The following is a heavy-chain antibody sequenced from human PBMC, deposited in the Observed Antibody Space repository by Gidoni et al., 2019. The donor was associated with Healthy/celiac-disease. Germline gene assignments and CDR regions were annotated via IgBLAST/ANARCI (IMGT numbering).Heavy chain of an antibody. CDR1: GGTFSSYA. D-gene: IGHD3-22*01. J-gene: IGHJ6*02. Sequence: QVQLVQSGAEVKKPGSSVKVSCKASGGTFSSYAISWVRQAPGQGLEWMGRIIPILGIANYAQKCQGRVTITADKSTSTAYMELSSLRSEDTAVYYCARAPYYYDSSGYYYARPYYYYGMDVWGQGTTVTVSS. CDR2: IIPILGIA. V-gene: IGHV1-69*04. CDR3: ARAPYYYDSSGYYYARPYYYYGMDV.